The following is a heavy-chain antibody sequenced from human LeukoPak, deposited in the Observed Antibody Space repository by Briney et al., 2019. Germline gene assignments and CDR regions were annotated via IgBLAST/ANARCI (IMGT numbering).Heavy chain of an antibody. CDR3: ASLSYYNCWSGFDY. CDR2: IYPPDSDT. J-gene: IGHJ4*02. V-gene: IGHV5-51*01. D-gene: IGHD3-3*01. Sequence: GESLKISCKGSGYIFNNYWIGWVRQMPGEGLEWMGLIYPPDSDTKYSPSFQGQVTISADKSINTAYLQWSSLKASDTAMYYCASLSYYNCWSGFDYWGQGTQVTVSS. CDR1: GYIFNNYW.